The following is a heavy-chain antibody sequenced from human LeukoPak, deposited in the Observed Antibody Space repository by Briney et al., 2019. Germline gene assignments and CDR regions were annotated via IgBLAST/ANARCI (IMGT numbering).Heavy chain of an antibody. V-gene: IGHV3-21*01. Sequence: GGSLRLSCAASGFTFSDYTMNWVRQTPGLAPEWVSSIHTSSDYVYYADSVKGRFISSRDNAKNSFYLQMNSLRVEDTGVYYCTRKSAPFDLWGQGILVTVSS. CDR2: IHTSSDYV. J-gene: IGHJ4*02. CDR3: TRKSAPFDL. D-gene: IGHD3-3*01. CDR1: GFTFSDYT.